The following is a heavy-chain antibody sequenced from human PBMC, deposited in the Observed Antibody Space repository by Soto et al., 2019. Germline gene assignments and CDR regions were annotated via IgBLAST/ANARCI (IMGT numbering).Heavy chain of an antibody. Sequence: PSETLSLTCAGSGDSISSRVWWTWVRQPPGKGLEWIGEVFHTGNTNYNPSLKSRVTMSVDKSTNEFSLKVTSVTAADTAIYYCARKAWVRFDYWGQGALVTVSS. D-gene: IGHD7-27*01. V-gene: IGHV4-4*02. J-gene: IGHJ4*02. CDR3: ARKAWVRFDY. CDR2: VFHTGNT. CDR1: GDSISSRVW.